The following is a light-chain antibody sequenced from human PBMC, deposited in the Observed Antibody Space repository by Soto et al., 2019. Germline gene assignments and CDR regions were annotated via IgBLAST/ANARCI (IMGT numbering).Light chain of an antibody. J-gene: IGKJ4*01. CDR2: AGS. Sequence: DVQMTQSPDFLPASVGDRVTISCRASQGINSHLAWYQQGPGKAPKLLIYAGSTLQSGVQSRLPGIGAETGFTLTVSSLQREDFATCYCQEVSGYPLNFGGGTKVDIK. CDR1: QGINSH. CDR3: QEVSGYPLN. V-gene: IGKV1-9*01.